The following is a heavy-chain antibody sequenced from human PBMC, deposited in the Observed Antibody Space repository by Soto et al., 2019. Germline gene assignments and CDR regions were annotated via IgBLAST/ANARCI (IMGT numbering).Heavy chain of an antibody. CDR2: ISSSSSYI. CDR3: ASTRITMVRGVINEAFDI. Sequence: GGSLRLSCAASGFTFSSYSMNWVRQAPGKGLEWVSSISSSSSYIYYADSVKGRFTISRDNAKNSLYLQMNSLRAEDTAVYYCASTRITMVRGVINEAFDIWGQGTMVTVSS. D-gene: IGHD3-10*01. CDR1: GFTFSSYS. V-gene: IGHV3-21*01. J-gene: IGHJ3*02.